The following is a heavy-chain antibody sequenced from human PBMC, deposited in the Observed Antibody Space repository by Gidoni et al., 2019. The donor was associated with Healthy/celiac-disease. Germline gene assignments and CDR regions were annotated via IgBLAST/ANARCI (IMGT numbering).Heavy chain of an antibody. D-gene: IGHD5-18*01. CDR2: ISSSSSTI. CDR1: GFTFSSYS. CDR3: ARDSSPDTPYGKGNYGMDV. Sequence: SGFTFSSYSMNWVRQAPGKGLEWVSYISSSSSTIYYADSVKGRFTISRDNAKNSLYLQMNSLRDEDTAVYYCARDSSPDTPYGKGNYGMDVWGQGTTVTVSS. J-gene: IGHJ6*02. V-gene: IGHV3-48*02.